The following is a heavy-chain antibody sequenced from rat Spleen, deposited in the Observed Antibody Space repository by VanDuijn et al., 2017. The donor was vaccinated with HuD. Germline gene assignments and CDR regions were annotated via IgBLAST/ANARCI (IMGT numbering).Heavy chain of an antibody. J-gene: IGHJ2*01. CDR2: ISYDGSST. Sequence: EVQLVESGGDLVQPGRSMKLSCVASGFTFSNYYMAWVRQAPTKGLEWDATISYDGSSTYYRDSVKGRFTISRDNAKSTLYLQMDSLRSEDTATYYCAREIMFYFDYWGQGVMVTVSS. V-gene: IGHV5-29*01. D-gene: IGHD1-5*01. CDR1: GFTFSNYY. CDR3: AREIMFYFDY.